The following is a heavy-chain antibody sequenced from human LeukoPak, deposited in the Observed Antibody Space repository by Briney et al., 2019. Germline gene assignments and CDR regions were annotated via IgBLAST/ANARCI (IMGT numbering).Heavy chain of an antibody. CDR3: ARAGLRGFDH. D-gene: IGHD3-10*01. V-gene: IGHV6-1*01. J-gene: IGHJ4*02. CDR1: GDSVSSNSAA. Sequence: SQTLSLTCAISGDSVSSNSAAWNWIRQFPSRGLEWLGRTYYRSKWNNDYAVSVKSRITINPDTSKNQVSLRLNSVTPEDTAIYYCARAGLRGFDHWGQGTLVTVSS. CDR2: TYYRSKWNN.